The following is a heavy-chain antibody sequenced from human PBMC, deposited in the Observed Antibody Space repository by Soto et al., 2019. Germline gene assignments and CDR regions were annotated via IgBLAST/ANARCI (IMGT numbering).Heavy chain of an antibody. CDR2: INHSGST. J-gene: IGHJ3*01. CDR1: GKYCSGCW. CDR3: ARRGDYYDSSGDATDA. Sequence: LCPEWPGSGKYCSGCWWPWIRQHPGKGLEWIGEINHSGSTNYNPSLKSRVTISVDTSKNQFSLKLTSVTAADTAVYYCARRGDYYDSSGDATDAGGQGNMVS. V-gene: IGHV4-34*01. D-gene: IGHD3-22*01.